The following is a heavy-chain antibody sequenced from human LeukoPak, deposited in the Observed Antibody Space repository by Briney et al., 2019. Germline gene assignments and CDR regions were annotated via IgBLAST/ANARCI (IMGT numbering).Heavy chain of an antibody. J-gene: IGHJ4*02. V-gene: IGHV4-34*01. D-gene: IGHD7-27*01. CDR2: INHSGST. CDR3: ARRPHNWGFDY. CDR1: GGSFSGYY. Sequence: PSETLSLTCAVYGGSFSGYYWSWIRQPPGKGLEWIGEINHSGSTHYNPSLKSRVTISVDTSKNQFSLTLNSVTAADTAVFYCARRPHNWGFDYWGQGTLVTVSS.